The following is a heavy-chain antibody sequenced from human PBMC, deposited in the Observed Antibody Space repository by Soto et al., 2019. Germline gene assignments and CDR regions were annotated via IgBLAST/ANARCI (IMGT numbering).Heavy chain of an antibody. CDR3: AREIIHFYW. CDR1: GFSYSDNF. CDR2: IYPSCASR. D-gene: IGHD3-3*02. J-gene: IGHJ2*01. V-gene: IGHV1-46*01. Sequence: ASVKVSCKASGFSYSDNFMPWVGPAPVQGIEWMVMIYPSCASRNYAQKFQGRVTITRDTSTSTVYMDMSSLRYEDTAVYYCAREIIHFYW.